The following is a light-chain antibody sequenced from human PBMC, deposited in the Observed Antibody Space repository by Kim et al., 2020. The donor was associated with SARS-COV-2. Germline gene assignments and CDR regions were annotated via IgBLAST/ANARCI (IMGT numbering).Light chain of an antibody. J-gene: IGLJ3*02. CDR1: NIGGKD. V-gene: IGLV3-9*01. CDR2: RDA. CDR3: QVWDNRSVV. Sequence: SYELTQPLSVSVAPGQTATITCEGANIGGKDVHWYQKQSGQAPVMVIYRDAKRPSGIPERFSGSNSGNTATLTITRAQVGDEADYYCQVWDNRSVVFGGGTQLTVL.